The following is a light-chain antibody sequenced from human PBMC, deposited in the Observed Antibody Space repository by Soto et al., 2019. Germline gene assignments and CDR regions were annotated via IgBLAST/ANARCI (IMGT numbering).Light chain of an antibody. V-gene: IGKV1-5*01. CDR1: QNISSS. CDR2: DAS. Sequence: DIQMTPSPFTLYASAGDRVTITCRASQNISSSLAWYQHEPGKAPKLLIYDASRLETGVPSRFSGSGSGTEFTLTISSLQPDDFETYYCQQYNSYWTFGQGTKVDIK. CDR3: QQYNSYWT. J-gene: IGKJ1*01.